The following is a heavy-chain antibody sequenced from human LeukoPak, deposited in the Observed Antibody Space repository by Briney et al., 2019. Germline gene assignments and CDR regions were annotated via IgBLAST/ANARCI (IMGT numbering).Heavy chain of an antibody. V-gene: IGHV4-39*07. J-gene: IGHJ4*02. CDR1: GGSISSSSYY. CDR2: IYYSGST. D-gene: IGHD5-12*01. CDR3: ARRKRKWLVDYFDY. Sequence: SETLSLTCTVSGGSISSSSYYWGWIRQPPGKGLEWIGSIYYSGSTNYNPSLKSRVTISVDTSKNQFSLKLSSVTAADTAVYYCARRKRKWLVDYFDYWGQGTLVTVSS.